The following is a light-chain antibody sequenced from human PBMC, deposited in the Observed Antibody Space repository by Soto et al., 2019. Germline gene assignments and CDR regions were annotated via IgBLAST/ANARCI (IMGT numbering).Light chain of an antibody. CDR1: QDINNY. V-gene: IGKV1-9*01. CDR2: AAS. Sequence: DIPLTQSPSFLSPSVGDRVTITCRASQDINNYLAWYQQKPGQAPKLLIYAASTLGSGVSSRFSGSRSGTEFTLTISSLQPEDFATYYCQQLNSYPITFGGGTKVELK. J-gene: IGKJ4*01. CDR3: QQLNSYPIT.